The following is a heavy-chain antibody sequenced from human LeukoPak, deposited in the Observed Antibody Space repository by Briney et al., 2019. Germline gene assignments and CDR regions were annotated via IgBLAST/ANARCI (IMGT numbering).Heavy chain of an antibody. J-gene: IGHJ4*02. CDR2: IYTSGST. Sequence: PSETLSLTCAVYGGSFSGYYWSWIRQPAGKGLEWIGRIYTSGSTNYNPSLKSRVTMSVDTSKNQFSLKLSSVTAADTAVYYCAREGTAAGTARSFDYWGQGTLVTVSS. CDR1: GGSFSGYY. D-gene: IGHD6-13*01. V-gene: IGHV4-4*07. CDR3: AREGTAAGTARSFDY.